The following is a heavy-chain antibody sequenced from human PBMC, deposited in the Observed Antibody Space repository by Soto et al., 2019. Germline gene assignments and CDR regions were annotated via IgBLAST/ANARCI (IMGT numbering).Heavy chain of an antibody. CDR3: ARIRAQLWTRGFDY. D-gene: IGHD5-18*01. CDR2: IFSSDEK. Sequence: QVTLKESGPVLVKPTETLTLTCTVSGFSLSNARMGVSWIRQPPGKALEWLAHIFSSDEKSYRTSLKGRLTINKDPSQSQVVLTTTNMDPVDTATYYWARIRAQLWTRGFDYWGQGTLVTVSS. V-gene: IGHV2-26*01. CDR1: GFSLSNARMG. J-gene: IGHJ4*02.